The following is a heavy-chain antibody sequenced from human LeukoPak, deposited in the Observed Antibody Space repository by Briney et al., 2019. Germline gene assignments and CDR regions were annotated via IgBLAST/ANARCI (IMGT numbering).Heavy chain of an antibody. D-gene: IGHD6-6*01. CDR2: INHSGST. J-gene: IGHJ4*02. V-gene: IGHV4-34*01. Sequence: PSETLSLTCAVYGGSFSGYYWSWIRQPPGKGLEWIGGINHSGSTNYNPSLKSRVTISVDTSKNQFSLKLSSVTAADTAVYYCARRYSSSTFDYWGQGTLVTVSS. CDR1: GGSFSGYY. CDR3: ARRYSSSTFDY.